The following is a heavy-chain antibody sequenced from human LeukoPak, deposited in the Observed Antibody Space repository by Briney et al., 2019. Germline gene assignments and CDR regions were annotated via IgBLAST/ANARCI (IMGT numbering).Heavy chain of an antibody. J-gene: IGHJ4*02. CDR3: TTEGVFRITGTTNGNYFDY. Sequence: GGSLRLSCAASGFTFSSYAIHWVRQAPGKGLEWVGRIKSKIDGGTTDYAAPVKGRFTISRDDSKNTLYLQMNSLKTEDTAVYYCTTEGVFRITGTTNGNYFDYWGQGTLVTVSS. D-gene: IGHD1-20*01. CDR1: GFTFSSYA. CDR2: IKSKIDGGTT. V-gene: IGHV3-15*01.